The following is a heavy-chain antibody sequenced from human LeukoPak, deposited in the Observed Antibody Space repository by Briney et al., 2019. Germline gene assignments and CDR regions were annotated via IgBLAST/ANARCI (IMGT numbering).Heavy chain of an antibody. CDR3: ARCLYSSGWETGAFDI. J-gene: IGHJ3*02. Sequence: SETLSLTCTVSGGSISSYYWSWIRQPPGKGLEWIGYIYYSGSTNYNPSLKSRVTISVDTSKNQFSLKLSSVTAADTAVYYCARCLYSSGWETGAFDIWGQGTMVTVS. CDR2: IYYSGST. CDR1: GGSISSYY. D-gene: IGHD6-19*01. V-gene: IGHV4-59*01.